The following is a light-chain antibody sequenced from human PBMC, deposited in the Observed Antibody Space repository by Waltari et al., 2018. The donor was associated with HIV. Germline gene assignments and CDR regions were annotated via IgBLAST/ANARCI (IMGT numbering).Light chain of an antibody. CDR3: FSYAGNNYLL. CDR2: EVS. CDR1: SSDIGLYNF. V-gene: IGLV2-8*01. J-gene: IGLJ2*01. Sequence: QSALTQPPSASGPPGQSVTISCAGTSSDIGLYNFFPWYHHHPGKPPKLMISEVSRRPSGVPDRFSGSKSGNTASLTVSGLQAEDEAAYYCFSYAGNNYLLFGGGTKLTVL.